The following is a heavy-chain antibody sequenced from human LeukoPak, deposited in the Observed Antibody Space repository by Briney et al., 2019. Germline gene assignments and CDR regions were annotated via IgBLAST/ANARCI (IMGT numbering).Heavy chain of an antibody. Sequence: SGTLSLTCTVSGGSISSSSYYWGWIRQPPGKGLEWIGNIYYSGSTYYNPSLKSRVTISVDTSKNQFSLKLSSVTAADTAVYYCATGYGSGAFDIWGQGTMVTVSS. CDR1: GGSISSSSYY. D-gene: IGHD3-10*01. CDR3: ATGYGSGAFDI. J-gene: IGHJ3*02. V-gene: IGHV4-39*07. CDR2: IYYSGST.